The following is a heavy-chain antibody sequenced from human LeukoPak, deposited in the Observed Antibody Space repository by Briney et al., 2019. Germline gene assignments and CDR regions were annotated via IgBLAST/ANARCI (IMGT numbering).Heavy chain of an antibody. CDR2: ISSSSSFI. Sequence: GGSLRLSCAASGFPFTSYSMNWVRQAPGRGLEWVSSISSSSSFIYYAVSVKGRFTHSRYNYRNTLYLQMTNLRAEDTAVYYCARAWAPAGLYFDYWGEGTLVTVSS. J-gene: IGHJ4*02. CDR3: ARAWAPAGLYFDY. V-gene: IGHV3-21*04. CDR1: GFPFTSYS. D-gene: IGHD6-13*01.